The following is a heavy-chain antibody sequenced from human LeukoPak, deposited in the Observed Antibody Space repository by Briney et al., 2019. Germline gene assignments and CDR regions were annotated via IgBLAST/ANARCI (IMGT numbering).Heavy chain of an antibody. CDR2: IIPIFGTA. J-gene: IGHJ4*02. CDR3: ARGSVGATIDY. Sequence: ASVKVSCKASGYTFTGYYMHWVRQAPGQGLEWMGGIIPIFGTANYAQKFQGRVTITADESTSTAYMELSSLRSEDTAVYYCARGSVGATIDYWGQGTLVTVSS. D-gene: IGHD1-26*01. V-gene: IGHV1-69*13. CDR1: GYTFTGYY.